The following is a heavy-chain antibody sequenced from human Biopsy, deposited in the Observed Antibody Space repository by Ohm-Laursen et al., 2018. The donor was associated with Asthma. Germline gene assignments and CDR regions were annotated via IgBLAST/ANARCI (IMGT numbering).Heavy chain of an antibody. CDR3: AREVSTVDYGYYYFAMDV. D-gene: IGHD4-17*01. CDR2: ISPIFGSS. CDR1: GGMFGNYA. J-gene: IGHJ6*02. V-gene: IGHV1-69*06. Sequence: GSSVKVSCNASGGMFGNYAISWVRQAPGLGLEWMGGISPIFGSSNYAQRFQGRVTITADIFTRTVYMELSSLRSEDSAVYYCAREVSTVDYGYYYFAMDVWGQGTTVTVSS.